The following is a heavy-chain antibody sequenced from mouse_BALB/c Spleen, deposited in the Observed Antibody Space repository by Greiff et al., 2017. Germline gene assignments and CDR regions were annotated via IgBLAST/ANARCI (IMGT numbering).Heavy chain of an antibody. CDR1: GYTFTSYW. J-gene: IGHJ4*01. CDR2: IYPGDGDT. V-gene: IGHV1-87*01. CDR3: TRITHYAMDY. D-gene: IGHD1-1*01. Sequence: QVQLKQSGAELARPGASVKLSCKASGYTFTSYWMQWVKQRPGQGLEWIGAIYPGDGDTRYTQKFKGKATLTADKSSSTAYMQLSSLASEDSAVYYWTRITHYAMDYGGQGTSVPVSS.